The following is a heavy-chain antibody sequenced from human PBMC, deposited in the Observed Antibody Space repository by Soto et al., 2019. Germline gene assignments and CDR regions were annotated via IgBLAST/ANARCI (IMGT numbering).Heavy chain of an antibody. CDR3: RTQWLD. CDR2: IKKQADDGTT. Sequence: EVQLVESGGGLVKPGGSLRLSCAASGFTFSNAWMSWVRQAPGKGLEWVGLIKKQADDGTTEYAAPLKGRFTISRDDSENTLYLQMSSLQTEDTAVYYCRTQWLDWGQGTLVTVSS. J-gene: IGHJ4*02. CDR1: GFTFSNAW. V-gene: IGHV3-15*01. D-gene: IGHD6-19*01.